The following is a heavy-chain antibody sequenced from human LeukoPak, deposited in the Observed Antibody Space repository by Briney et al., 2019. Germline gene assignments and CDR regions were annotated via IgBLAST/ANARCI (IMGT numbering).Heavy chain of an antibody. D-gene: IGHD4-17*01. CDR2: IWYDGSNE. CDR3: ARDGDDYGDYGYGMDV. Sequence: GRSLRLSCAASGFTFGSYGMHWVRQAPGKGLEWVAVIWYDGSNEYYADSVKGRFTISRDNSKNTLLLQMNSLRAEDTAVFYCARDGDDYGDYGYGMDVWGQGTTVTVSS. CDR1: GFTFGSYG. V-gene: IGHV3-33*01. J-gene: IGHJ6*02.